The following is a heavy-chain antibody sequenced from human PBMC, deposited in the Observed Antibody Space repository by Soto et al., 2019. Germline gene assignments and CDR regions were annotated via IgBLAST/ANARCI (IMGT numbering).Heavy chain of an antibody. Sequence: GGSLRLSCAASGFTFSSYGMHWVRQAPGKGLEWVAVIWYDGSNKYYADSVKCRFTISRDNSKNTLYLQMNSLRAEDTAVYYCATSQPYYYDSSPYSGGFDYWGQGTLVTVSS. CDR2: IWYDGSNK. J-gene: IGHJ4*02. V-gene: IGHV3-33*01. CDR3: ATSQPYYYDSSPYSGGFDY. D-gene: IGHD3-22*01. CDR1: GFTFSSYG.